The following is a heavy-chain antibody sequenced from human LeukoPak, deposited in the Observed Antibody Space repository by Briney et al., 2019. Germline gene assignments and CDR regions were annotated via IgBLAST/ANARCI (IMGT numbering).Heavy chain of an antibody. CDR2: ISTSISTI. CDR1: GFTFSSYS. D-gene: IGHD2-21*01. Sequence: AGSLRLSCAASGFTFSSYSMNWVRQAPGKGLEWVSYISTSISTIYYADSVKGRFTISRDNAKNSLYLQMNSMREEDTAVYYCARDLQGETPFDYWGQGTLVTVSS. J-gene: IGHJ4*02. V-gene: IGHV3-48*02. CDR3: ARDLQGETPFDY.